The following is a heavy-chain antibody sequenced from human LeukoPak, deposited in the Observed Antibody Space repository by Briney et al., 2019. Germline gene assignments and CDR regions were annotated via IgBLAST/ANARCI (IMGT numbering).Heavy chain of an antibody. J-gene: IGHJ1*01. CDR1: GFTFSSYA. Sequence: PGGSLRLSWAASGFTFSSYAMSWVRQAPGKGLEWVSAISETSRKTYYSDPVKGRFTISRGNSKNTLYLQMNDLRDADTAVYYCVREARRDGYKLAPVAEHWGQGTLVTVSS. CDR3: VREARRDGYKLAPVAEH. CDR2: ISETSRKT. D-gene: IGHD5-24*01. V-gene: IGHV3-23*01.